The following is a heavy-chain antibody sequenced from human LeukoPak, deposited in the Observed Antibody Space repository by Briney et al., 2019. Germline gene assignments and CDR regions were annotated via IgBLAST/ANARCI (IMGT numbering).Heavy chain of an antibody. V-gene: IGHV3-7*01. CDR1: GFMFSSYW. Sequence: GGSLRPSCAASGFMFSSYWMSWVRQAPEKGLEWVANIKEDGSEKYFVDSVKGRFTISRGNAKNSLYLQMNSLRAEDTAIYYCARDKGVVGTLAPWGQGTLVTVSS. CDR3: ARDKGVVGTLAP. D-gene: IGHD2-21*01. CDR2: IKEDGSEK. J-gene: IGHJ5*02.